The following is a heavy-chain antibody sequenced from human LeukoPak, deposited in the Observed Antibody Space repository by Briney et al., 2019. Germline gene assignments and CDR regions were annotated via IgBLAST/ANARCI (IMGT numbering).Heavy chain of an antibody. CDR1: GFTFDDYA. Sequence: GGSLRLSCAASGFTFDDYATHWVRQAPGKGLEWVSGISWNSGSIGYADSVKGRFTISRDNAKSSLYLQMDNLRAEDTAVYYCSNGIYSSSYWGRGTLVTVSS. J-gene: IGHJ4*02. D-gene: IGHD6-6*01. CDR2: ISWNSGSI. V-gene: IGHV3-9*01. CDR3: SNGIYSSSY.